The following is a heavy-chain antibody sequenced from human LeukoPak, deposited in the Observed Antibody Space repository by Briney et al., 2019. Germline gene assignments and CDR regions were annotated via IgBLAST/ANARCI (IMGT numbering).Heavy chain of an antibody. Sequence: SETLSLTCTVSGVSISSSYSYWGWIRQPPGMGLEWIGSIYYTGNTYYNASLKSQVSISIDTSKNQFSLKLTSVTAADTAVYYCARKRWLLHFRRIDYWGQGTLVTVSS. J-gene: IGHJ4*02. CDR2: IYYTGNT. CDR1: GVSISSSYSY. CDR3: ARKRWLLHFRRIDY. V-gene: IGHV4-39*01. D-gene: IGHD3-22*01.